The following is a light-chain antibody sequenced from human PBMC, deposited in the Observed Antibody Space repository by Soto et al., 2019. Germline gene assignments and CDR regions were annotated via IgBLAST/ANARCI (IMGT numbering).Light chain of an antibody. CDR3: QQYNNWPFT. CDR2: GAS. V-gene: IGKV3-15*01. CDR1: QSVSSN. J-gene: IGKJ3*01. Sequence: EIVMTQSQATLSVSPGERATLSCRASQSVSSNLAWYQQKPGQAPRLLIYGASTRATGIPARFSGSGSGTEFTLTISSLQSGDFAVYYCQQYNNWPFTFGPGTKVDIK.